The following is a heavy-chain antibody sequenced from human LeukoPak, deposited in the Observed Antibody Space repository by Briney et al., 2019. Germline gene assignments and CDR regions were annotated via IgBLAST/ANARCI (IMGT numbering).Heavy chain of an antibody. CDR1: GYTFTGYY. Sequence: GASVKVSCKASGYTFTGYYMHWVRQAPGQGLEWMGWINPNSGGTNYAQKFQGRVTMTRDTSISTAYMELSRLRSDDTAVYYCARDRNHCSSTSCYRSGAFDIWGQGTMVTVSS. V-gene: IGHV1-2*02. J-gene: IGHJ3*02. CDR3: ARDRNHCSSTSCYRSGAFDI. D-gene: IGHD2-2*01. CDR2: INPNSGGT.